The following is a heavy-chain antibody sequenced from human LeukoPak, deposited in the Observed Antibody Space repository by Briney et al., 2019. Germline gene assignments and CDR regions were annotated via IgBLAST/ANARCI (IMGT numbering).Heavy chain of an antibody. CDR1: GFTFSNAW. CDR2: IKSKTDGGTT. CDR3: TASGSYSMGYFDY. J-gene: IGHJ4*02. V-gene: IGHV3-15*01. D-gene: IGHD1-26*01. Sequence: GGSLRLSCAASGFTFSNAWMSWVRQAPGKGLEWVGRIKSKTDGGTTDYAAPVKGRFTISRDDSKNTLYLQMNSLKTEDTAVYYCTASGSYSMGYFDYWGQGTLVTVSS.